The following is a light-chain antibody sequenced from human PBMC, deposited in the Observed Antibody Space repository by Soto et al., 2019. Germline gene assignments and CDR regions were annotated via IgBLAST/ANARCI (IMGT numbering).Light chain of an antibody. V-gene: IGLV2-14*03. J-gene: IGLJ1*01. CDR3: ASYPSSPTYV. CDR2: DVA. CDR1: SSDVGVSNF. Sequence: QSALTQPASVSDSPGQSITISCTGTSSDVGVSNFVSWYQQHPGKPPKLIIYDVANRPSGVSSRFSGSKSGSTASLIISRLQTEYEADYYGASYPSSPTYVFGTGTKVTV.